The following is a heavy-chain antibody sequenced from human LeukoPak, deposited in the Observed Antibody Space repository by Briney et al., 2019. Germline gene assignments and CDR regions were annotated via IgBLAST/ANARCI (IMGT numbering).Heavy chain of an antibody. D-gene: IGHD1-20*01. Sequence: SETLSLTCTVSGGSISSYYWSWIRQPPGKGLEWIGYIYTSGSTNYNPSLKSRVTISVDTSKNQFSLKLSSVTAADTAVYYCAGHLSRSVYNWNDVGWFDPWGQGTLVTVSS. CDR3: AGHLSRSVYNWNDVGWFDP. J-gene: IGHJ5*02. CDR2: IYTSGST. V-gene: IGHV4-4*09. CDR1: GGSISSYY.